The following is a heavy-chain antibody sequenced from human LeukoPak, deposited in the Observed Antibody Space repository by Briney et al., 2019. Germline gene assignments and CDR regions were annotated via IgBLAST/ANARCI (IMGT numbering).Heavy chain of an antibody. J-gene: IGHJ4*02. CDR2: ISYDGSNK. Sequence: PGGSLRLSCTASGFTFGDYAMSWVRQAPGKGLEWVAVISYDGSNKYYADSVKGRFTISRDNSKNTLYLQMNSLRAEDTAGYYCARVSRDSSGYYYKDYWGQGTLVTVSS. D-gene: IGHD3-22*01. V-gene: IGHV3-30-3*01. CDR3: ARVSRDSSGYYYKDY. CDR1: GFTFGDYA.